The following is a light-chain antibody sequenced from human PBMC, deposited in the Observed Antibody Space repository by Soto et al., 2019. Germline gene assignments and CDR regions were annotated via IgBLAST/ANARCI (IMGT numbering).Light chain of an antibody. V-gene: IGKV3-20*01. CDR2: GES. J-gene: IGKJ1*01. Sequence: EIVLTQSPGTLSLSQGERATLSCRASQSVSSTYLAWYQQKPGQAPRLLIYGESNRATGIPDRFSGSGSGTDFTLTISRLEPEDFAVYYCQQYGGSRWTFGQGTRVDI. CDR1: QSVSSTY. CDR3: QQYGGSRWT.